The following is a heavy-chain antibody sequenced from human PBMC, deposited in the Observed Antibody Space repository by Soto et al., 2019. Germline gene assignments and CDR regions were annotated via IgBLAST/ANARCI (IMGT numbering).Heavy chain of an antibody. V-gene: IGHV4-39*01. Sequence: AETLSLTCTVSGGSISSSSYYWGWIRQPPGKGLEWIGSIYYSGSTYYNPSLNSRATISVDTSKNQFSLKLSSVTAADTAVYYCARVGYCSGGSCFDFDYWGQGTLVTVSS. CDR3: ARVGYCSGGSCFDFDY. D-gene: IGHD2-15*01. J-gene: IGHJ4*02. CDR1: GGSISSSSYY. CDR2: IYYSGST.